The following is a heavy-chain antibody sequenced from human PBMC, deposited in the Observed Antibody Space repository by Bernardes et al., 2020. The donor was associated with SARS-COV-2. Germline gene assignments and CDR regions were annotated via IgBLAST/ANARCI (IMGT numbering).Heavy chain of an antibody. D-gene: IGHD3-10*01. CDR2: INNDGRTK. Sequence: GGSLRLSCAASGFTFSSYWIHWVRQVPGKGLVWVSRINNDGRTKTYADSVKGRFTISRDNAKNTLYLQVNSLRAEDTAVYYCARSHHFGSGNYGLDYWGQGTLVTVSS. V-gene: IGHV3-74*01. CDR1: GFTFSSYW. CDR3: ARSHHFGSGNYGLDY. J-gene: IGHJ4*02.